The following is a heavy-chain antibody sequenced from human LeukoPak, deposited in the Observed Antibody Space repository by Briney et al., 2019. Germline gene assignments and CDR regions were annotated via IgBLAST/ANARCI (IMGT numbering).Heavy chain of an antibody. J-gene: IGHJ5*02. V-gene: IGHV4-39*07. D-gene: IGHD6-19*01. Sequence: SETLSLTCTVSGGPISSSSHYWGWIRQPPGKGLEWIGSIYYSGSTYYNPSLKSRVTITPDTSKNQFSLRLTSVTAADTAVYYCAREGTYGWYNWFDPWGQGTLVTVSS. CDR2: IYYSGST. CDR1: GGPISSSSHY. CDR3: AREGTYGWYNWFDP.